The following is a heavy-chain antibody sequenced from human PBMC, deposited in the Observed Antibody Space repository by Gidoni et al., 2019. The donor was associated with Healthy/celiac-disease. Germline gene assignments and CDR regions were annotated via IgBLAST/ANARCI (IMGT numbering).Heavy chain of an antibody. CDR3: ARVAAVAVGAFDI. CDR1: GFTFSSYS. J-gene: IGHJ3*02. V-gene: IGHV3-48*01. CDR2: ISSSSSTT. Sequence: EVQLVESGGGLVQPGGSLRLSCAASGFTFSSYSMNWVRQAPGKGLEWVSYISSSSSTTYYADYVKGRFTISRDNAKNSLYLQMNSLRAEDTAVYYCARVAAVAVGAFDIWGQGTMVTVSS. D-gene: IGHD6-19*01.